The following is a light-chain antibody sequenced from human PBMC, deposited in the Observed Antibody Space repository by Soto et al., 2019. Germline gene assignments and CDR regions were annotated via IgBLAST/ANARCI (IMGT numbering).Light chain of an antibody. CDR1: QSVSSSY. CDR2: GAS. Sequence: EIVLPQSPGTLSLSPGERATLSGRASQSVSSSYLAWYQQKPGQAPRLLIYGASSRATGIPDRFSGSGSGTDFTLTISRLEPEDFAVYYCQQYGSSPQTVGQGTKVDIK. J-gene: IGKJ1*01. V-gene: IGKV3-20*01. CDR3: QQYGSSPQT.